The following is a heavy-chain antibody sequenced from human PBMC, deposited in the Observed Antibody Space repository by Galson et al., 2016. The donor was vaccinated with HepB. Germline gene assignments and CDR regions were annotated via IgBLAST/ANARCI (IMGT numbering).Heavy chain of an antibody. J-gene: IGHJ5*02. CDR2: SDGGSGHI. V-gene: IGHV1-3*01. Sequence: SVKVSCKASGYIFATYTLHWVRQAPGQSLEWMGWSDGGSGHIEHSQMFQGRVTITRDTSASTVYMELSSLTSEDTAMYYCARASGYDRGGWFDPWGQGTLVTVSS. CDR1: GYIFATYT. D-gene: IGHD5-12*01. CDR3: ARASGYDRGGWFDP.